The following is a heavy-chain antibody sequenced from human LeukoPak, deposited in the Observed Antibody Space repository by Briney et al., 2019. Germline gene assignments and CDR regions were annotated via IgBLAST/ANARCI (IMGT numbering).Heavy chain of an antibody. J-gene: IGHJ1*01. V-gene: IGHV1-2*02. CDR2: INPNSGGT. Sequence: ASVKVSCKASGYTFTGYYMHWVRQAPGQGLEWMGWINPNSGGTNYAQKFQGRVTMTRDMSISTAYMELSRLRSDDTAVYYCARIYSNYVGKYFQHWGQGTLVTVSS. D-gene: IGHD4-11*01. CDR3: ARIYSNYVGKYFQH. CDR1: GYTFTGYY.